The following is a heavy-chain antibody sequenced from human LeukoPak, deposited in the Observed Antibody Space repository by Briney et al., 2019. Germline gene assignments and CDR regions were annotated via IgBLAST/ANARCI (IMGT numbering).Heavy chain of an antibody. V-gene: IGHV3-53*01. CDR3: ARVGDHFHWYLDF. CDR2: LYSGSST. Sequence: GGSLRLSCAASGFTVSTNYMNWVRQAPGKGLEWVSILYSGSSTYYADSVEGRFTISRDSSKNTLFLQMNDLRAEDTAVYYCARVGDHFHWYLDFWGRGTLVTVSS. D-gene: IGHD3-3*02. J-gene: IGHJ2*01. CDR1: GFTVSTNY.